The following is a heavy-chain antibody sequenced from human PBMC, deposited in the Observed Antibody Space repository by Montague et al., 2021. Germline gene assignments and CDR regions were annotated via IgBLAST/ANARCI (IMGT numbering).Heavy chain of an antibody. V-gene: IGHV4-59*01. J-gene: IGHJ4*02. CDR1: GDSINGWY. Sequence: ETLSLTCSVSGDSINGWYWSWIRQPPGKGLEWLGSVFYSGATNYNPSLKSRVTMSADTSKNQVSLKVNSVTAADTAVYYCARQGFYGSGGFFIWGLGTLVTVSS. CDR2: VFYSGAT. D-gene: IGHD2-15*01. CDR3: ARQGFYGSGGFFI.